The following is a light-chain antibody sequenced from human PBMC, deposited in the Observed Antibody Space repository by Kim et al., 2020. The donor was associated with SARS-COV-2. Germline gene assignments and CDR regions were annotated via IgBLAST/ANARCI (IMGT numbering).Light chain of an antibody. Sequence: SPGERATLPCRASQSVNSSYLAWYQQKPGQAPRLLVYGASSRATGIPDRFSGSGSGTDFTLTISILEPEDFAVYYCQQYGSSPLTFGGGTKVDIK. J-gene: IGKJ4*01. V-gene: IGKV3-20*01. CDR2: GAS. CDR1: QSVNSSY. CDR3: QQYGSSPLT.